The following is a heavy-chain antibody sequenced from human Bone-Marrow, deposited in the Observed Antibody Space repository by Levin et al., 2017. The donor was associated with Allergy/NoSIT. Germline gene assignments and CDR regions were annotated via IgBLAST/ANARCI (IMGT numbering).Heavy chain of an antibody. CDR1: GFTFSSYW. CDR2: IKQDGSEK. D-gene: IGHD3-16*02. Sequence: GESLKISCAASGFTFSSYWMSWVRQAPGKGLEWVANIKQDGSEKYYVDSVKGRFTISRDNAKNSLYLQMNSLRAEDTAVYYCARDLGRGKYDYVWGSYRWGYAFDIWGQGTMVTVSS. CDR3: ARDLGRGKYDYVWGSYRWGYAFDI. V-gene: IGHV3-7*01. J-gene: IGHJ3*02.